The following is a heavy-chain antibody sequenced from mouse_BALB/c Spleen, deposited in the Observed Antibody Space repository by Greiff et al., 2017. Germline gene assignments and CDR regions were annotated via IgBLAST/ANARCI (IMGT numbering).Heavy chain of an antibody. CDR3: ARVTTATAWFAY. CDR2: ISSGGSYT. V-gene: IGHV5-9-3*01. Sequence: EVQGVESGGGLVKPGGSLKLSCAASGFTFSSYAMSWVRQTPEKRLEWVATISSGGSYTYYPDSVKGRFTISRDNAKNTLYLQMSSLRSEDTAMYYCARVTTATAWFAYWGQGTLVTVSA. CDR1: GFTFSSYA. D-gene: IGHD1-2*01. J-gene: IGHJ3*01.